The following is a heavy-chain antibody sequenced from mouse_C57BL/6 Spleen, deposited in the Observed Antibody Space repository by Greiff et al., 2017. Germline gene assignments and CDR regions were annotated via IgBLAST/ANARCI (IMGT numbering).Heavy chain of an antibody. V-gene: IGHV1-69*01. CDR1: GYTFTSYW. D-gene: IGHD4-1*01. J-gene: IGHJ4*01. Sequence: QVQLKQPGAELVMPGASVKLSCKASGYTFTSYWMHWVKQRPGQGLEWIGEIDPSDSYTNYNQKFKGKSTLTVDKSSSTAYMQLSSLTSEDSAVYYCAREEVTGTKAMDYWGQGTSVTVSS. CDR2: IDPSDSYT. CDR3: AREEVTGTKAMDY.